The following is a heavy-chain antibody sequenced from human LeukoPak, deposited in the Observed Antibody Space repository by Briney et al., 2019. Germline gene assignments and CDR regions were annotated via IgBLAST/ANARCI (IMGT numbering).Heavy chain of an antibody. D-gene: IGHD2-2*01. V-gene: IGHV3-74*01. J-gene: IGHJ5*02. CDR2: INSYGSST. CDR3: ARDLCSSTSCFEFDP. CDR1: GFTFSSYW. Sequence: GSLRLSCAASGFTFSSYWMHWVRQAPGKGLVWVSRINSYGSSTSYADSVKGRFTISRDNAKNTLYLQMNSLRAEDTAVYYCARDLCSSTSCFEFDPWGQGTLVTVSS.